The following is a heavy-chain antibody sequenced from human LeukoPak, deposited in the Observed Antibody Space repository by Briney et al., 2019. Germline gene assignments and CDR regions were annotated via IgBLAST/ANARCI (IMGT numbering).Heavy chain of an antibody. J-gene: IGHJ4*02. Sequence: SETLSLTCTVSGGSISSYYWSWIRQPPGKGLEWIGEINHSGSTNYNPSLKSRVTISVDTSKNQFSLKLSSVTAADTAVYYCARLHYDSSGYHIDYWGQGTLVTVSS. CDR1: GGSISSYY. D-gene: IGHD3-22*01. V-gene: IGHV4-34*01. CDR3: ARLHYDSSGYHIDY. CDR2: INHSGST.